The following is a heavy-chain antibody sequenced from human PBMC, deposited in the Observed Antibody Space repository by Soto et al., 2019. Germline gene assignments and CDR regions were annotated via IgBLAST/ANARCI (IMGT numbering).Heavy chain of an antibody. J-gene: IGHJ4*02. Sequence: SETLSLTCTVSGGSVSSQYWSWIRQPAGKGLEWIGRIYNGGIPLIHPSLESRVALSLDTSKNQFSLTLSSVTAADTAIYYCARGHSSSWFYYWGQGTLVTVSS. CDR2: IYNGGIP. CDR3: ARGHSSSWFYY. CDR1: GGSVSSQY. V-gene: IGHV4-4*07. D-gene: IGHD6-13*01.